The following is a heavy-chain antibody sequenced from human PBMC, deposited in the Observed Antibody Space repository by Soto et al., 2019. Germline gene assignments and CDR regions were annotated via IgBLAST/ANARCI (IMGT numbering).Heavy chain of an antibody. CDR3: AKDSWYFDL. CDR1: GFIFTNFW. CDR2: IDTSGSST. J-gene: IGHJ4*02. Sequence: VGSLRLSCEASGFIFTNFWMHWVRQVPGKGLVWVSRIDTSGSSTSYADSVKGRFTISRGNAKNTVSLQMNSLRAEDTGVYYCAKDSWYFDLWSQGSLVTVSS. V-gene: IGHV3-74*01. D-gene: IGHD6-13*01.